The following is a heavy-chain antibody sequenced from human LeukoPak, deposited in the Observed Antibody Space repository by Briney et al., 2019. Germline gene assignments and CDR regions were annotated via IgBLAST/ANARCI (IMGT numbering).Heavy chain of an antibody. D-gene: IGHD4-17*01. CDR1: GGSISSYY. Sequence: SETLSLTCTVSGGSISSYYWSWIPQPPGKGLEWIGYIYHSGSTYYNPSLKSRVTISVDRSENQFSLKLSSVTAADTAVYYCARSNADYGDLYDYWGQGTLVTVSS. V-gene: IGHV4-59*04. J-gene: IGHJ4*02. CDR3: ARSNADYGDLYDY. CDR2: IYHSGST.